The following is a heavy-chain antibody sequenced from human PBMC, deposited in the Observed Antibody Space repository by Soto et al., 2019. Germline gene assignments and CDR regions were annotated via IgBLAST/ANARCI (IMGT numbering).Heavy chain of an antibody. CDR2: LNPSSGRS. J-gene: IGHJ4*02. CDR3: ARDAGDTTNYVWGTPHD. Sequence: ASVKVSCKASGYTFTNYYMHWVRQAPGQGPEWMGILNPSSGRSRCAQKFQGRVTLTRDTSTSTVFMELSTLNSDDTAVYYCARDAGDTTNYVWGTPHDWGQGTLVTVSS. V-gene: IGHV1-46*01. D-gene: IGHD3-16*01. CDR1: GYTFTNYY.